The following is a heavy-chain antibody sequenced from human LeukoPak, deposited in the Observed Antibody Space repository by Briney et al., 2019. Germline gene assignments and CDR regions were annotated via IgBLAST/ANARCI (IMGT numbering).Heavy chain of an antibody. V-gene: IGHV3-48*04. D-gene: IGHD1-7*01. CDR1: GFIFSSYS. J-gene: IGHJ6*03. CDR3: ARNRFPITGTTNNYYYMDV. Sequence: GGSLRLSCAASGFIFSSYSMNWVRQAPGKALEWLSYISSSSTTIYYADSVKGRFTISRDNAKNSLYLQMNSLKAEDTAVYYCARNRFPITGTTNNYYYMDVWGKGTTVTVSS. CDR2: ISSSSTTI.